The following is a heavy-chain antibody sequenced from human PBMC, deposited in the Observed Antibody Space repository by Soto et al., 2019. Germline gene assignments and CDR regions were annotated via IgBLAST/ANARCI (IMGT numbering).Heavy chain of an antibody. D-gene: IGHD2-15*01. Sequence: SETLSLTCTVSGGSISSGTYYWGWIRQPPGKGLEWIGAVDYSSNSHYNPSLKSRVTTSIDTSKNQFSLRLSSVIAADTAVYYCARHRGFCSGGSCYGYYFDYWGQGTLVTVSS. V-gene: IGHV4-39*01. CDR2: VDYSSNS. CDR1: GGSISSGTYY. J-gene: IGHJ4*02. CDR3: ARHRGFCSGGSCYGYYFDY.